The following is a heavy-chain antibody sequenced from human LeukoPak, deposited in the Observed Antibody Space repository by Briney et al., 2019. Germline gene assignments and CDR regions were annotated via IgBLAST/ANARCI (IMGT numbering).Heavy chain of an antibody. CDR3: ARLCPHWNYVNYYYYYMDV. J-gene: IGHJ6*03. CDR1: GYTFTGYY. CDR2: INPTGGST. Sequence: ASMKVSCKASGYTFTGYYMHWVRQAPGQGLEWMGLINPTGGSTGYAQKLQGRVTMTTDTSTSTAYMELRSLRSDDTAVYYCARLCPHWNYVNYYYYYMDVWGKGTTVTVSS. V-gene: IGHV1-46*01. D-gene: IGHD1-7*01.